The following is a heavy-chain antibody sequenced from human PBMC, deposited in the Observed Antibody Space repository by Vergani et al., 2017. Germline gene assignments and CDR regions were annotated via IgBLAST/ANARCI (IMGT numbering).Heavy chain of an antibody. CDR2: MNPNSANT. Sequence: QVQLVQSGAAVKKPGASVKVSCTASGYTFISYDINWVRQATGQGLEWMGWMNPNSANTGYAQKCQGRVTMTRNTSISTAYMELSSLRSEDTAVYYCATYHDSSGYYPYYYYGMDVWGQGTTVTVSS. CDR1: GYTFISYD. CDR3: ATYHDSSGYYPYYYYGMDV. J-gene: IGHJ6*02. D-gene: IGHD3-22*01. V-gene: IGHV1-8*01.